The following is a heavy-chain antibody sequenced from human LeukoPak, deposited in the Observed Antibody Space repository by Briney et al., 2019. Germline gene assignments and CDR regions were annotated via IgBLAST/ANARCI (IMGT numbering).Heavy chain of an antibody. CDR1: GGSFSGYY. Sequence: SETLSLTCAVYGGSFSGYYWSWIRQPPGKGLEWIGEINHSGSTNYNPSLKSRVTISVDTSKNQFSLKLSSVTAADTAVYYCARGRSEYYYDSSGYYRDWGQGTLVTVSS. CDR3: ARGRSEYYYDSSGYYRD. V-gene: IGHV4-34*01. CDR2: INHSGST. J-gene: IGHJ4*02. D-gene: IGHD3-22*01.